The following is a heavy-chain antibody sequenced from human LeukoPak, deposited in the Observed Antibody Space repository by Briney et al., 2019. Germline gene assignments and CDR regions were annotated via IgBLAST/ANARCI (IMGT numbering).Heavy chain of an antibody. J-gene: IGHJ4*02. Sequence: GGSLRLSCAASGFTFSNAWMSWVRQAPGKGLEWVGRIKSKTDGGTTDYAAPVKGRFTISRDDSKNTLYLQMNSLKTEDTAVYYCTTDFYCSSTSCYSPNNFDYWGQGTLVTVSS. CDR3: TTDFYCSSTSCYSPNNFDY. CDR1: GFTFSNAW. D-gene: IGHD2-2*01. CDR2: IKSKTDGGTT. V-gene: IGHV3-15*01.